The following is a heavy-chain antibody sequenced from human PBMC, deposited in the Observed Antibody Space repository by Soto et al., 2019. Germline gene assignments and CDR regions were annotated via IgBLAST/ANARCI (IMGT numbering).Heavy chain of an antibody. CDR3: ATRIAVDGNYDH. CDR2: IDGDGTTT. J-gene: IGHJ4*02. D-gene: IGHD6-19*01. CDR1: GFTFNIYW. V-gene: IGHV3-74*01. Sequence: PVGSLRLSCAASGFTFNIYWMHWVRQVPGKGLECVSRIDGDGTTTHYADSVKGRFTISRDNAKNTLYLQMNSLRAEDSAVYLCATRIAVDGNYDHWGQGTMVTVSS.